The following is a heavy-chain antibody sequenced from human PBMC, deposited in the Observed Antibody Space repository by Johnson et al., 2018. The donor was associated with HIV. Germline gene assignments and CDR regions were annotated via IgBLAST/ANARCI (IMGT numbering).Heavy chain of an antibody. CDR2: ISWNSGSI. CDR1: GFTFDDYA. D-gene: IGHD2-15*01. V-gene: IGHV3-9*01. CDR3: ARVGVDDAFDF. Sequence: VQLVESGGGLVQPGRSLRLSCAASGFTFDDYAMHWVRQAPGKGLERVSGISWNSGSIGYADSVKGRFTISRDNAKNSLYLQMNSLRAEDTALYSCARVGVDDAFDFWGQGTMVPVSS. J-gene: IGHJ3*01.